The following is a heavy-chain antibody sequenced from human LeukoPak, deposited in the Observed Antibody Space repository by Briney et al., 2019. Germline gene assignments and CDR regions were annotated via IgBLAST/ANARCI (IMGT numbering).Heavy chain of an antibody. CDR3: ASKERKAAAANGSY. V-gene: IGHV3-21*01. D-gene: IGHD6-13*01. J-gene: IGHJ4*02. CDR1: GFTFSSYS. CDR2: ISSSSSYI. Sequence: KPGGSLRLSCAASGFTFSSYSMNWVRQAPGKGLEWVSSISSSSSYIYYADSVKGRLTISRDNAKNSLYLQMNSLRAEDTAVYYCASKERKAAAANGSYWGQGTLVAVSS.